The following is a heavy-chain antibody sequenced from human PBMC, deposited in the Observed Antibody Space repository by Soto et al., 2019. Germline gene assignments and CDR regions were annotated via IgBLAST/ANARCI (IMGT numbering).Heavy chain of an antibody. CDR3: AGLVKPGSEAGLDF. CDR2: IYPGDTDT. J-gene: IGHJ5*01. CDR1: GYDFTNYL. Sequence: GESLQISFKTSGYDFTNYLIGWVRPMPGKGLEWMGIIYPGDTDTRYRPSFKGQTAISDDNTRRLAQPQFSTLNASEAVMYYCAGLVKPGSEAGLDFWGQGILVTVSS. D-gene: IGHD3-22*01. V-gene: IGHV5-51*01.